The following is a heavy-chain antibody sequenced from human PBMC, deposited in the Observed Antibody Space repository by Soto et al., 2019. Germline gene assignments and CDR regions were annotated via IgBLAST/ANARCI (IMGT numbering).Heavy chain of an antibody. Sequence: QVQLVESGGGVVQPGRSLRLSCAASGFTFSSYGMHWVRQAPGKGLEWVAVISYDGSNKYYADSVKGRFTISRDNSKNTRYLQMNSLRAEDTAVYYCAKGRGYSYGYYGMDVWGQGTTVTVSS. CDR2: ISYDGSNK. D-gene: IGHD5-18*01. J-gene: IGHJ6*02. CDR3: AKGRGYSYGYYGMDV. CDR1: GFTFSSYG. V-gene: IGHV3-30*18.